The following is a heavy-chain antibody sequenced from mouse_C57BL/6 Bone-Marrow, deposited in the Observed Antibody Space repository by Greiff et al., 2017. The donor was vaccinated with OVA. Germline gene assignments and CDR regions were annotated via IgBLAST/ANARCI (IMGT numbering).Heavy chain of an antibody. Sequence: EVKLVESGGGLVKPGGSLKLSCAASGFTFSDYGMHWVRQAPEKGLEWVAYISSGSSTIYYADTVKGRFTISRDTAKNPLFLQMTSLRSENAAMYYCATRYYGSSYDFGYWGQGTTLTVSS. CDR2: ISSGSSTI. D-gene: IGHD1-1*01. CDR3: ATRYYGSSYDFGY. J-gene: IGHJ2*01. V-gene: IGHV5-17*01. CDR1: GFTFSDYG.